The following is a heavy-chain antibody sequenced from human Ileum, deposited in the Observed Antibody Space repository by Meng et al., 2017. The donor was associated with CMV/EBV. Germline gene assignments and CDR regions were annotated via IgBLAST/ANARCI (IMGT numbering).Heavy chain of an antibody. CDR2: IHYGGST. CDR3: VSGDSGNYRAYCDY. D-gene: IGHD1-26*01. Sequence: RRLFRESGPGSLNPSTHLAFTFSVCGGSISSNSSLWGWIRQPPGKGLEWIGSIHYGGSTFYNTSLKSRVTMSIDTSKNQFSLKMTSVTAADTAVYXCVSGDSGNYRAYCDYWGQGTLVTVSS. CDR1: GGSISSNSSL. J-gene: IGHJ4*02. V-gene: IGHV4-39*06.